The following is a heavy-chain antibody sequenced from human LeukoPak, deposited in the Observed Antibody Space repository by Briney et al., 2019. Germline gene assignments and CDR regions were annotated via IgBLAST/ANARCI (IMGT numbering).Heavy chain of an antibody. V-gene: IGHV4-30-2*01. CDR2: IYHSGST. CDR3: ARANRYFDY. J-gene: IGHJ4*02. CDR1: GGSISSGGYS. D-gene: IGHD1/OR15-1a*01. Sequence: SETLSLTCAVSGGSISSGGYSWSWIRQPPGKGLEWIGYIYHSGSTYYNPSLKSRVTISVDRSKNQFSLKLSSVTAADTAVYYCARANRYFDYWGQGAPVTVSS.